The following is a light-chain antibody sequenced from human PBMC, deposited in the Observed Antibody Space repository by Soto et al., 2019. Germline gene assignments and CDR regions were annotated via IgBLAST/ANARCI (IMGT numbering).Light chain of an antibody. Sequence: RMTQSPSSLAAFVRDTVAITCRASQDISNFLSWYQQKPGKVPKLLIYDVSTLERGVPSRFSGSGSGTEFTLTISRLQPEDFATYYCQQYDSYPLTFGGGTKVDIK. V-gene: IGKV1-13*02. CDR1: QDISNF. CDR2: DVS. J-gene: IGKJ4*01. CDR3: QQYDSYPLT.